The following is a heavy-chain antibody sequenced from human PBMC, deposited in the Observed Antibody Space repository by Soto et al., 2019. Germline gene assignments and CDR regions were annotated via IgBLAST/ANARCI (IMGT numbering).Heavy chain of an antibody. V-gene: IGHV3-30-3*01. D-gene: IGHD6-19*01. CDR2: ISYDGSNK. CDR3: ARDPGLEQWLVPNDY. Sequence: PGGSLRLSCASSGFTFSSYAMHWVRQAPGKGLEWVAVISYDGSNKYYADSVKGRFTISRDNSKNTLYLQMNSLRAEDTAVYYCARDPGLEQWLVPNDYWGQGTLVTVSS. CDR1: GFTFSSYA. J-gene: IGHJ4*02.